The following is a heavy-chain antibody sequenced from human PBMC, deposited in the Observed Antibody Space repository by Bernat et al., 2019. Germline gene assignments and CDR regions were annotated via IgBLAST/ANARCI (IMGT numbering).Heavy chain of an antibody. Sequence: EVQLVESGGDLVQPGGSLRLSCSASGFTFSSYPMYWVRQAPGKGLEYVSAIGNNGANTYYAASVKGRFAISRENSKNTLYLQMSSLRAEDTAVYDCVKGVGTMVRDGVDVWGQGITVTVFS. CDR1: GFTFSSYP. V-gene: IGHV3-64D*06. D-gene: IGHD3-10*01. J-gene: IGHJ6*02. CDR3: VKGVGTMVRDGVDV. CDR2: IGNNGANT.